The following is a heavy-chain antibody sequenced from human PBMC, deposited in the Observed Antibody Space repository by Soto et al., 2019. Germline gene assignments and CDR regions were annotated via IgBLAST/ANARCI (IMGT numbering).Heavy chain of an antibody. Sequence: QVHLVESGGGVVQPERSLRLSCAASGLTFSNYAMHWVRQAPGKGLEWVAFISYDGTNRCYPDSVKGRFTISRDNSKNTLYLQMNSLTTEDTAVYYCARESSSTVTTGGGGSAKDYWGQGTLVTVSS. CDR3: ARESSSTVTTGGGGSAKDY. J-gene: IGHJ4*02. CDR1: GLTFSNYA. CDR2: ISYDGTNR. V-gene: IGHV3-30-3*01. D-gene: IGHD4-17*01.